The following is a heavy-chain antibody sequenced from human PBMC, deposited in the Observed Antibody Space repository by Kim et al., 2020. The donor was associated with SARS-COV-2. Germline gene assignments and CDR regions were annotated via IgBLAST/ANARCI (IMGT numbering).Heavy chain of an antibody. V-gene: IGHV5-51*01. J-gene: IGHJ5*02. CDR2: IYPGYSYT. CDR3: ARQKGQCSGGSCHPNWFDP. D-gene: IGHD2-15*01. CDR1: GYSFTSYC. Sequence: GESLKISCKGSGYSFTSYCLGWVRPMPGKGLEWMGIIYPGYSYTRYSPSFQGQVTLSPDKSISTAYLQWSNLKASDTAMYYCARQKGQCSGGSCHPNWFDPGGKGTLLSV.